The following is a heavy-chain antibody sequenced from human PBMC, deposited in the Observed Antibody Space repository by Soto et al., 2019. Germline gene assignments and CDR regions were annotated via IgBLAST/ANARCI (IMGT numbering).Heavy chain of an antibody. CDR2: IIPIFGTA. CDR3: ARAAKGYCSGGSCYEFDP. Sequence: SVKVSCKASGGTFSSYAISWVRQAPGQGLEWMGGIIPIFGTANYAQKFQGRVTITADESASTAYMELSNLRSEDTAVYYCARAAKGYCSGGSCYEFDPWGQGTLVTVSS. V-gene: IGHV1-69*13. CDR1: GGTFSSYA. D-gene: IGHD2-15*01. J-gene: IGHJ5*02.